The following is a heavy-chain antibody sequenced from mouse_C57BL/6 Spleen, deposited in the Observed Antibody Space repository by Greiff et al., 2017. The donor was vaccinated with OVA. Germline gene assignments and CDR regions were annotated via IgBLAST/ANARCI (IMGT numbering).Heavy chain of an antibody. CDR1: GFNIKNTY. CDR3: AQIYDYDGTWFAY. J-gene: IGHJ3*01. Sequence: VQLQQSVAELVRPGASVKLSCTASGFNIKNTYMHWVKQRPEQGLEWIGRIDPANGNTKYAPKFQGKATITADTSSNTAYLQLSSLTSEDTAIYYCAQIYDYDGTWFAYWGQGTLVTVSA. D-gene: IGHD2-4*01. V-gene: IGHV14-3*01. CDR2: IDPANGNT.